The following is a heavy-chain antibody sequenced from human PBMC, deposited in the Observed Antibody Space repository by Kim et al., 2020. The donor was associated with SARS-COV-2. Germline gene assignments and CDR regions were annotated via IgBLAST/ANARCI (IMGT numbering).Heavy chain of an antibody. D-gene: IGHD6-6*01. J-gene: IGHJ4*02. V-gene: IGHV3-15*01. CDR3: TTVPPRSSSSSF. Sequence: DYAAPVKGRLTISRDDSKNTLYLQMNSLKTEDTAVYYCTTVPPRSSSSSFWGQGTLVTVSS.